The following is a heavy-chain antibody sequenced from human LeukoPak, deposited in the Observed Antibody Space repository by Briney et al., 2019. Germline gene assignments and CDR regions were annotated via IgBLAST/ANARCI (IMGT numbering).Heavy chain of an antibody. J-gene: IGHJ5*02. V-gene: IGHV1-18*01. CDR3: ARHRIVGTTRDINWFDP. CDR1: GYTFTSYG. Sequence: ASVKVSCKASGYTFTSYGLSWVRQAPGQGLEWRGWISADNGNRNYAQNFQGRVTMTTDTSTSTAYMELRSLRSDGTAVYYCARHRIVGTTRDINWFDPWGQGTLVTVSS. D-gene: IGHD1-26*01. CDR2: ISADNGNR.